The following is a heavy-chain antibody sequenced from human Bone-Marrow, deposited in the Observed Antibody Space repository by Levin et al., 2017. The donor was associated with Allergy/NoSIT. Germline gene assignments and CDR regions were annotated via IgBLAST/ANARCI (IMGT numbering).Heavy chain of an antibody. Sequence: GGSLRLSCAASGFTFTLYGMHWVRQAPGKGLEWVSFISYGGDNKYFADSVKGRLTISRDTSKNTLYLQMNSLRAEDTAIYYCAKDRPQATDYYDSSGSLDYWGRGTLVTVTS. CDR3: AKDRPQATDYYDSSGSLDY. CDR2: ISYGGDNK. D-gene: IGHD3-22*01. J-gene: IGHJ4*02. V-gene: IGHV3-30*18. CDR1: GFTFTLYG.